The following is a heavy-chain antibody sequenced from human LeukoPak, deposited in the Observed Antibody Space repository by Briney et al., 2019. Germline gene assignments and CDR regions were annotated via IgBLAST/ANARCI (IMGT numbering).Heavy chain of an antibody. Sequence: PGGSLRLSCAASGFTFNSCGMSWVRQAPGKGLEWVSAISGSGGSTYYADSVKGRFTISRDNSKNMMYLQMNSLRAEDTAVYYCARDFDRYYMDVWGKGTTVTVSS. J-gene: IGHJ6*03. V-gene: IGHV3-23*01. CDR2: ISGSGGST. CDR3: ARDFDRYYMDV. CDR1: GFTFNSCG.